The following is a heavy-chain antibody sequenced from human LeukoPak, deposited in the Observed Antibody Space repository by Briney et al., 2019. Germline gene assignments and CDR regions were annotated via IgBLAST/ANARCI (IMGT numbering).Heavy chain of an antibody. Sequence: PSETLSLTCTVSGGSISSSSYYWGWIRQPPGKGLEGIGSIYYSGSTYYNPSLKSRLAISVDTSKNQFSLKLSSVTAADTAVYYCARREVGASFDYWGQGTLVTVTS. CDR1: GGSISSSSYY. D-gene: IGHD1-26*01. J-gene: IGHJ4*02. CDR2: IYYSGST. CDR3: ARREVGASFDY. V-gene: IGHV4-39*01.